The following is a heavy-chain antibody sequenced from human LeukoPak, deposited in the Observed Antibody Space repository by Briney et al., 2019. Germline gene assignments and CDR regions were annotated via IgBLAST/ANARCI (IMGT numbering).Heavy chain of an antibody. CDR2: ISSSGSTI. CDR3: ARARITIFGVVRGNYYFDY. CDR1: GFTFSDYY. D-gene: IGHD3-3*01. V-gene: IGHV3-11*01. Sequence: GGSLRLSCAASGFTFSDYYMSWIRQAPGKGLEWVSYISSSGSTIYYADSMKGRFTISRDNAKNSLYLQMNSLRAEDTAVYYCARARITIFGVVRGNYYFDYWGQGTLVTVSS. J-gene: IGHJ4*02.